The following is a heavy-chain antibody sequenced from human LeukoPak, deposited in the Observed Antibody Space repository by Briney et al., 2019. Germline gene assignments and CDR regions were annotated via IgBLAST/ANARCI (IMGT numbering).Heavy chain of an antibody. J-gene: IGHJ4*02. CDR2: ISYDGSNK. CDR3: ARDSSDDYGDYVGDY. D-gene: IGHD4-17*01. CDR1: GFTFSSYA. Sequence: GGSLRLSCAASGFTFSSYAMHWVRQAPGKGLEWVADISYDGSNKYYADSVKGRFTISRDNSKNTLYLQMNSLRAEDTAVYYCARDSSDDYGDYVGDYWGQGTLVTVSS. V-gene: IGHV3-30-3*01.